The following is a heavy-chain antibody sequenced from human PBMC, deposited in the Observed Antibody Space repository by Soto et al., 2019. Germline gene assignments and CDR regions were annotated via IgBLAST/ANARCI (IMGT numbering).Heavy chain of an antibody. Sequence: GGSLRLSCAASGFTVSSNYMSWVRQAPGKGLEWVSVIYSGGSTYYADSVKGRFTISRDNSKNTLYLQMNSLRAEDTAVYYCASHNWGSSWLNDAFDIWCQGTMVTVSS. CDR3: ASHNWGSSWLNDAFDI. CDR2: IYSGGST. D-gene: IGHD6-13*01. J-gene: IGHJ3*02. V-gene: IGHV3-53*01. CDR1: GFTVSSNY.